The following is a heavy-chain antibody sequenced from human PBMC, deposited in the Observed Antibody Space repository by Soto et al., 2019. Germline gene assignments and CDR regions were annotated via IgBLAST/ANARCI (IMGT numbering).Heavy chain of an antibody. J-gene: IGHJ4*02. D-gene: IGHD3-10*01. Sequence: ASVKVSCKASGYTFTSYGISWVRQAPGQGLEWMGWISAYNGNTNYARKLQGRVTMTTDTSTSTAYMELRSLRSDDTAVYYCARDRRITMVRGGDFDYRGQGTLVTVSS. CDR1: GYTFTSYG. CDR2: ISAYNGNT. V-gene: IGHV1-18*01. CDR3: ARDRRITMVRGGDFDY.